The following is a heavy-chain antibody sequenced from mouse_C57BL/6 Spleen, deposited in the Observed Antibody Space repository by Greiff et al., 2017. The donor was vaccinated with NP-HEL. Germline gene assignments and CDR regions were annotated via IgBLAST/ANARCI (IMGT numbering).Heavy chain of an antibody. CDR2: ISDGGSYT. D-gene: IGHD2-1*01. CDR1: GFTFSSYA. Sequence: EVQLVESGGGLVKPGGSLKLSCAASGFTFSSYAMSWVRQTPEKRLEWVATISDGGSYTYYPDNVKGRFTISRDNAKNNLYLQMSHLKSEDTAMYYCARGEEYGNWFAYWGQGTLVTVSA. J-gene: IGHJ3*01. CDR3: ARGEEYGNWFAY. V-gene: IGHV5-4*01.